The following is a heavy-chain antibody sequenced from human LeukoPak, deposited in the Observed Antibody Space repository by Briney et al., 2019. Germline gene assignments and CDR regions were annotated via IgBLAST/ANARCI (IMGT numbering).Heavy chain of an antibody. D-gene: IGHD6-13*01. J-gene: IGHJ4*02. V-gene: IGHV3-21*01. CDR1: GFTFSNYD. CDR3: ARVYGSNWYNDYFDY. CDR2: ISSSSSYI. Sequence: GGSLRLSCAASGFTFSNYDMNWLRQAPGKGLEWVSSISSSSSYIYYADSVKGRFTISRDNAKNSLYLQMNSLRAEDTAVYYCARVYGSNWYNDYFDYWVQGTLVTVSS.